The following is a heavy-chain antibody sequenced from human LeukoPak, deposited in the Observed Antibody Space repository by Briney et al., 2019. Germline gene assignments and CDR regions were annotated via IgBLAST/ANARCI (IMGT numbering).Heavy chain of an antibody. CDR1: GYTFTGYY. Sequence: ASVKVSCKASGYTFTGYYMHWVRQAPGQGLEWMGWINPNSGGTNYAQKFQGRVTMTRDTSISTAYMELSRLRSDDTAVYYCARDLGRTIFGVVDNWFDPWGQGTLVTVSS. J-gene: IGHJ5*02. CDR3: ARDLGRTIFGVVDNWFDP. V-gene: IGHV1-2*02. D-gene: IGHD3-3*01. CDR2: INPNSGGT.